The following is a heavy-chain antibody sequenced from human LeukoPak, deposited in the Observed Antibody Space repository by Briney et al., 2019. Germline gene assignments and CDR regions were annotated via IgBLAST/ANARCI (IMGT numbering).Heavy chain of an antibody. CDR3: ARCMVLSQGWCNWFDP. J-gene: IGHJ5*02. Sequence: GRSLRLSCAASGFYLTTYDMTSVRQAPAKGLEWVSSIRIGGGGTYYADAVKGRFTISRDNSENTLHLQMNNLRVEDTARYFCARCMVLSQGWCNWFDPWGQGTLVTVSS. D-gene: IGHD6-13*01. CDR2: IRIGGGGT. CDR1: GFYLTTYD. V-gene: IGHV3-23*01.